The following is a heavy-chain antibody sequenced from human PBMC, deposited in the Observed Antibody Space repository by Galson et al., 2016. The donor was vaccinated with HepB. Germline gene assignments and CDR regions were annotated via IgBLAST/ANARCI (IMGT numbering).Heavy chain of an antibody. Sequence: ETLSLTCTVSGGSISSGRYYWGWIRQPPGKGLEWVGSIYYSGTTYYNPSLKSRVTISVDTSKNQFSLKLSSVTAADTAVYFCARPNSSGLSYYYYMDVWGKGTTVTVSS. D-gene: IGHD6-25*01. J-gene: IGHJ6*03. V-gene: IGHV4-39*01. CDR1: GGSISSGRYY. CDR3: ARPNSSGLSYYYYMDV. CDR2: IYYSGTT.